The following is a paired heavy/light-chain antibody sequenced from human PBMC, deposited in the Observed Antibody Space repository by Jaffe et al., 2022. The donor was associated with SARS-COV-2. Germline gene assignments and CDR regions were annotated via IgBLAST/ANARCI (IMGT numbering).Light chain of an antibody. CDR3: QQYYDTPHT. CDR1: QSVLYNSNNKNF. J-gene: IGKJ2*01. Sequence: DIVMTQSPDSLAVSLGERATVTCRSSQSVLYNSNNKNFLAWYQQKSGQPPKLLIYWASTRESGVPDRFSGSGSGTDFTLTISSLQAEDVAVYYCQQYYDTPHTFGQGTKLEIK. CDR2: WAS. V-gene: IGKV4-1*01.
Heavy chain of an antibody. CDR2: ISDSGDNT. CDR3: AQGHGGRALYYLGY. Sequence: EVQLLESGGGLVQPGGSLRLSCVASGFTFSTYGMTWVRQAPGKGLEWVSGISDSGDNTFYADSVRGRFTISRDNSKSTLYLQMSSLRAEDTALYYCAQGHGGRALYYLGYWGQGTLVTVSS. J-gene: IGHJ4*02. V-gene: IGHV3-23*01. CDR1: GFTFSTYG. D-gene: IGHD2-15*01.